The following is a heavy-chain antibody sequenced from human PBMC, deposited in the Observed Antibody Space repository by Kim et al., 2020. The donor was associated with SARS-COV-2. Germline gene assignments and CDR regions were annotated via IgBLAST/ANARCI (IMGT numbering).Heavy chain of an antibody. J-gene: IGHJ5*02. Sequence: ASVKVSCKVSGYTLTELSMHWVRQAPGKGLEWMGGFGPEDGETIYAQKFQGRVTMTEDTSTDTAYMELSSLRSEDTAVYYCATGPPYCSGGSCSLWFDPWGQGTLVTVSS. CDR1: GYTLTELS. CDR3: ATGPPYCSGGSCSLWFDP. D-gene: IGHD2-15*01. CDR2: FGPEDGET. V-gene: IGHV1-24*01.